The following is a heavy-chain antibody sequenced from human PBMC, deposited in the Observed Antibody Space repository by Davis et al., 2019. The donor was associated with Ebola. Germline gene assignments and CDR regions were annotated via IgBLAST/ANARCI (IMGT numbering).Heavy chain of an antibody. CDR1: GGSISNNY. Sequence: GSLRLSCTVSGGSISNNYWSWIRQPPGKGLEWIGFIYYTGSTNYNPSLKSRVTISVDASKNQFSLKLTSVTAADTAVYYCARVWAGYSGSDYWGQGTLVTVSS. D-gene: IGHD3/OR15-3a*01. CDR2: IYYTGST. J-gene: IGHJ4*02. V-gene: IGHV4-59*01. CDR3: ARVWAGYSGSDY.